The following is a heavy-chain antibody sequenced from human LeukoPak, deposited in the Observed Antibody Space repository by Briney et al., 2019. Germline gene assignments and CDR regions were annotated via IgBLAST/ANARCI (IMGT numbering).Heavy chain of an antibody. CDR1: GFTFSGYA. V-gene: IGHV3-48*02. CDR3: ARDLHYAFDI. D-gene: IGHD3-10*01. CDR2: IYSSDTT. Sequence: GGSLRLSSAASGFTFSGYAMNWVCQAPGKGLEWVSHIYSSDTTYADSVKGRFTISRDNAKNSLYLQMNSLRDEDTAVYYCARDLHYAFDIWGQGTMVTASS. J-gene: IGHJ3*02.